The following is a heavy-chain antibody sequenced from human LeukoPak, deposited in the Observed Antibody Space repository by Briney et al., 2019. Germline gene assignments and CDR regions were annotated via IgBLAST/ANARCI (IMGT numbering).Heavy chain of an antibody. D-gene: IGHD3-10*01. V-gene: IGHV4-31*03. CDR2: IYYSGST. CDR1: GGSISSGGYY. CDR3: ARVARQLWFGGAPGYFDY. Sequence: PSETLSLTCTVSGGSISSGGYYWSWIRQHPGKGLEWIGYIYYSGSTYYNPSLKSRVTISVDTSKNQFSLKLSSVTAADTAVYYCARVARQLWFGGAPGYFDYWGQGTLVTVSS. J-gene: IGHJ4*02.